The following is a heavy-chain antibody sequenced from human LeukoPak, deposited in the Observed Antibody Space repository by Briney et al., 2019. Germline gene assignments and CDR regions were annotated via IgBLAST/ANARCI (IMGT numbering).Heavy chain of an antibody. Sequence: PGGSLRLSCAASGFIFSDYGMHWVRQAPGKGLEWVAFMRYGGSDKYYADSVKGRLTISRDNSKNRLYVHMNTLRAEDTAVYYCAKDIGRSSYYYFDYWGQGTLVTVSS. D-gene: IGHD6-13*01. V-gene: IGHV3-30*02. J-gene: IGHJ4*02. CDR3: AKDIGRSSYYYFDY. CDR1: GFIFSDYG. CDR2: MRYGGSDK.